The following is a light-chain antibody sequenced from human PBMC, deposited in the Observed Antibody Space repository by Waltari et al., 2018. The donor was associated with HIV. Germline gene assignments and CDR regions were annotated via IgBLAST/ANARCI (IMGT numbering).Light chain of an antibody. CDR1: QSVSRH. Sequence: EIALTQSPATLSVSPGERAVLSCRASQSVSRHLAWYQQKSGQGPRLLIYETSTRAAGTPGRFNGSGSGTEFVLTITDVEPGDVVVYYCQQRGTWPLVTFGGGTKVE. J-gene: IGKJ4*01. CDR2: ETS. V-gene: IGKV3-11*01. CDR3: QQRGTWPLVT.